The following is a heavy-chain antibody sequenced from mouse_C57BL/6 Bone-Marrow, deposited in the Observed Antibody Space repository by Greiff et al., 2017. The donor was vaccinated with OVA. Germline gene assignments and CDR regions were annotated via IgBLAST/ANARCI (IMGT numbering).Heavy chain of an antibody. D-gene: IGHD1-2*01. Sequence: EVKLVESGGGLVQPGGSLKLSCAASGFTFSDYGMAWVRQAPRKGPEWVAFISNLAYSIYYADTVTGRFTISRENAKNTLYLEMSSLRSEDTAMYYCARGFLRLEIDYWGQGTTLTVSS. CDR2: ISNLAYSI. V-gene: IGHV5-15*01. CDR3: ARGFLRLEIDY. J-gene: IGHJ2*01. CDR1: GFTFSDYG.